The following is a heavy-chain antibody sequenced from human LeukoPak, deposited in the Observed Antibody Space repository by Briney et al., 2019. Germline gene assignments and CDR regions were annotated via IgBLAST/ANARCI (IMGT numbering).Heavy chain of an antibody. CDR1: GGSISSYY. CDR2: ISDSGST. V-gene: IGHV4-59*08. CDR3: ARRGGTVVGDTGYHYWYFDN. D-gene: IGHD5-12*01. Sequence: PSETLSLTCTVSGGSISSYYWSWVRQFPGKGLEWIGYISDSGSTNYSPSLESRVTISVDTSKNKFFLILSSVTAAATAVYYCARRGGTVVGDTGYHYWYFDNWGQGTLVTVSS. J-gene: IGHJ4*02.